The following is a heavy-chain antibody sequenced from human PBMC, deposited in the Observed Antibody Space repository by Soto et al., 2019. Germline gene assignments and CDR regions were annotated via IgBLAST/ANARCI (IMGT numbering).Heavy chain of an antibody. CDR2: IYHSGST. Sequence: PSETLSLTCAVCSGSISSSNWWSWVRQPPGKGLEWIGEIYHSGSTNYNPSLKSRVTISVDKSKNQFSLKLSSVTAADTALYYCARATLTGTTSQDWFDPWGQGTLVTVSS. CDR1: SGSISSSNW. J-gene: IGHJ5*02. D-gene: IGHD1-7*01. CDR3: ARATLTGTTSQDWFDP. V-gene: IGHV4-4*02.